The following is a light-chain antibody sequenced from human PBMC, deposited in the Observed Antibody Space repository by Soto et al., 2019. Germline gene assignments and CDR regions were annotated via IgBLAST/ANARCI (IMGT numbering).Light chain of an antibody. CDR2: DAS. V-gene: IGKV3D-20*01. J-gene: IGKJ5*01. Sequence: EIVLTKSPATLSLSPGERATLSCGASQSVRSSYLAWYQQKPGLAPRLLIYDASSRATGIPDSFSGSGSGKDFTLTISGLEPEDFAVYYCRQYGSSPPITFGQGTRLEIK. CDR1: QSVRSSY. CDR3: RQYGSSPPIT.